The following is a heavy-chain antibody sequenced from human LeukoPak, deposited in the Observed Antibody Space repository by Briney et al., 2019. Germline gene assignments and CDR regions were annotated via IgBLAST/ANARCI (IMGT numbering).Heavy chain of an antibody. D-gene: IGHD3-10*01. J-gene: IGHJ4*02. CDR2: ISAYNGNT. CDR1: GYTFTSYG. Sequence: GASVKVSCKASGYTFTSYGISWVRQAPGQGLEWMGWISAYNGNTNYAQKLQGRVTMTTDTSTSTAYMELRSLRSDDTAVYYCARDPMVRQKNRYFDYWGQGTLVTVSS. V-gene: IGHV1-18*01. CDR3: ARDPMVRQKNRYFDY.